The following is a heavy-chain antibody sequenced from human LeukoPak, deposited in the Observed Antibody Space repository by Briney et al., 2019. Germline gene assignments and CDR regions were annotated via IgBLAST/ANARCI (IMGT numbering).Heavy chain of an antibody. CDR3: ARVADGGYSSSYDY. V-gene: IGHV4-59*01. CDR2: IYYSGST. Sequence: SETLSLTCTVSGGSISSYYWSWIRQPPGKGLEWIGYIYYSGSTNYNPSLKSRVTISVDTSKNQFSLKLSSVTAADTAVYYCARVADGGYSSSYDYWGQGTLVTVSS. CDR1: GGSISSYY. J-gene: IGHJ4*02. D-gene: IGHD6-13*01.